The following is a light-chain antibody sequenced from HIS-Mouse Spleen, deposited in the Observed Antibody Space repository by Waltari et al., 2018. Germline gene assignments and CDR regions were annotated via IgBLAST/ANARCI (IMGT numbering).Light chain of an antibody. CDR2: EGS. V-gene: IGLV2-23*01. CDR3: CSYAGSSTWV. J-gene: IGLJ3*02. Sequence: QSALTQPASVSGSPGQSITISFTGTSSDFGSYNLVPWYQQHPGKAPKLMIYEGSKRPSGVSNRFSGSKSGNTASLTISGLQAEDEADYYCCSYAGSSTWVFGGGTKLTVL. CDR1: SSDFGSYNL.